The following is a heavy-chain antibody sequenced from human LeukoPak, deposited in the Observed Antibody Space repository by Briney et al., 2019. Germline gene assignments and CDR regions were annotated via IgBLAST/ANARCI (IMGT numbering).Heavy chain of an antibody. J-gene: IGHJ4*02. D-gene: IGHD3-10*01. V-gene: IGHV5-10-1*01. Sequence: GESLKISCKGSGYSFTSYWISWVRQMPGKGLEWMGRIDPSDSYTNYSPSFQGHVTISADKSISTAYLQWSSLKASDTVMYYCASQRITMVRGVPDYWGQGTLVTVSS. CDR1: GYSFTSYW. CDR3: ASQRITMVRGVPDY. CDR2: IDPSDSYT.